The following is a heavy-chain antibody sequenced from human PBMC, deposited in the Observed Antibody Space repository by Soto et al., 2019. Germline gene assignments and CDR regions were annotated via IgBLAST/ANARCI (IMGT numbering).Heavy chain of an antibody. Sequence: PSETLSLTCTVSGGSISSSYWNWIRQPPGKGLEWIGYMSYSGKTNYNPSLQSRVAISVDASKNQISLDLTSVSAADTATYYCAGSAGYNGYFVSWGQGTLVTVSS. D-gene: IGHD6-19*01. CDR2: MSYSGKT. CDR3: AGSAGYNGYFVS. CDR1: GGSISSSY. V-gene: IGHV4-59*08. J-gene: IGHJ4*02.